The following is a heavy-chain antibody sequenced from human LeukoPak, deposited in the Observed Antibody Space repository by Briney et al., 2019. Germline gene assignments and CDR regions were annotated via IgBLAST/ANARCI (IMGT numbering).Heavy chain of an antibody. J-gene: IGHJ4*02. D-gene: IGHD3-9*01. V-gene: IGHV1-2*02. CDR2: INPNSGGT. CDR1: GYTFTGYY. Sequence: GASVKVSCKASGYTFTGYYMLWVRQAPGQGLEWMGWINPNSGGTNYAQNFQGRVTMTRDTSISTAYTELSRLRSDDTAVYYCARDSIPRLVIIGFDYWGQGTLVTVSS. CDR3: ARDSIPRLVIIGFDY.